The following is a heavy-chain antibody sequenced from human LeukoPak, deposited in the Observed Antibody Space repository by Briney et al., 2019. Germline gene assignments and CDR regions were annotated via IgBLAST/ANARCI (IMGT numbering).Heavy chain of an antibody. J-gene: IGHJ6*02. CDR1: GFTFSSYS. CDR2: ISSSSSYI. D-gene: IGHD6-19*01. V-gene: IGHV3-21*01. CDR3: ARDPSHASGWYWDYYYYGMDV. Sequence: GGSLRLSCAASGFTFSSYSMNWVRQAPGKGLEWVSSISSSSSYIYYADSVKGRFTTSRDNAKNSLYLQMNSLRAEDTAVYYCARDPSHASGWYWDYYYYGMDVWGQGTTVTVSS.